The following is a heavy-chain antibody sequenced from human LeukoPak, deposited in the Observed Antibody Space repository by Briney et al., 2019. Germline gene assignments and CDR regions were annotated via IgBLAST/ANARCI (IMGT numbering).Heavy chain of an antibody. Sequence: SETLSLTCAVYGGSFSGYYWSWIRQPPGKGLEWSGEINHSGSTNYNPSLKSRVTISVDKSKNQFSLKLSSVTAADTAVYYCAGPTTVTIPFGHWGQGTLVNGSS. J-gene: IGHJ4*02. CDR3: AGPTTVTIPFGH. CDR1: GGSFSGYY. V-gene: IGHV4-34*01. D-gene: IGHD4-11*01. CDR2: INHSGST.